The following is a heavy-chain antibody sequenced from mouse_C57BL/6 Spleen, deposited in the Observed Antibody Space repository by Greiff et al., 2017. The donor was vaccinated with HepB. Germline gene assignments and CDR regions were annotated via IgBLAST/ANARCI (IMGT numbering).Heavy chain of an antibody. J-gene: IGHJ1*03. V-gene: IGHV1-26*01. CDR3: ANNDGYTPYFDV. D-gene: IGHD2-3*01. CDR2: INPNNGGT. CDR1: GYTFTDYY. Sequence: EVQLQQSGPELVKPGASVKISCKASGYTFTDYYMNWVKQSHGKSLEWIGDINPNNGGTSYNQKFKGKATLTVDKSSSTAYMELRSLTSEDSAVYYCANNDGYTPYFDVWGTGTTVTVSS.